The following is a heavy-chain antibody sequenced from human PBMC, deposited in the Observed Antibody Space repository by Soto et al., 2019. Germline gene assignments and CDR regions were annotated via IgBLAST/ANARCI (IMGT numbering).Heavy chain of an antibody. CDR3: AREHTIVVVVAAERGLGY. CDR1: GYTFTSYY. D-gene: IGHD2-15*01. CDR2: INPSGGST. V-gene: IGHV1-46*01. Sequence: GASVKVSCKASGYTFTSYYMHWVRQAPGQGLEWMGIINPSGGSTSYAQKFQGRVTMTRDTSTSTVYMELSSLRSEDTAVYYCAREHTIVVVVAAERGLGYWGQGTLVTVSS. J-gene: IGHJ4*02.